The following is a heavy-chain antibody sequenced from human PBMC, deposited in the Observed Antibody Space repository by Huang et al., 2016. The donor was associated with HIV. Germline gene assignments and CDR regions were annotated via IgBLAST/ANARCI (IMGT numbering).Heavy chain of an antibody. J-gene: IGHJ4*02. Sequence: QLQLQESGPGQVKPSETLSLNCTVSGDFIRSTNYYWGWIRQSPGKGVGWVGGVYQSGRTNYNPSLKSRVTLSVDTSRNQFSLRLNSVTAADTAVYYCASQHIGAAATWFWGRGTQVAVSS. CDR1: GDFIRSTNYY. D-gene: IGHD6-13*01. CDR2: VYQSGRT. V-gene: IGHV4-39*01. CDR3: ASQHIGAAATWF.